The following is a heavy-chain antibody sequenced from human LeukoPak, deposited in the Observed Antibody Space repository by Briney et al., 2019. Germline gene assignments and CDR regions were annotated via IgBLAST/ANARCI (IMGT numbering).Heavy chain of an antibody. CDR2: ISSSGSTI. CDR3: AKDIYGGKFDY. D-gene: IGHD4-23*01. V-gene: IGHV3-48*03. Sequence: GGSLRLSCAASGFTFSSYEMNWVRQAPGKGLEWVSYISSSGSTIYYADSVKGRFTISRDNSKNTLYLQMNSLRAEDTAVYYCAKDIYGGKFDYWGQGTLVTVSS. CDR1: GFTFSSYE. J-gene: IGHJ4*02.